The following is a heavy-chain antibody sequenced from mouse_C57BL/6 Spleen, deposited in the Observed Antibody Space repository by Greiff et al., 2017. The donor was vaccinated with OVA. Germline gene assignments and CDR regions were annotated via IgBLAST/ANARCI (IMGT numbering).Heavy chain of an antibody. D-gene: IGHD2-3*01. CDR3: AKYYDGYSYLDY. J-gene: IGHJ2*01. V-gene: IGHV1-76*01. CDR1: GYTFTDYN. CDR2: IYPGSGNT. Sequence: VQLQQSGAELVRPGASVKLSCKASGYTFTDYNIHWVKQRPGQGLEWIARIYPGSGNTYYNEKFKGKATLTAEKSSSTAYMQLSSLTCEDSAVYFCAKYYDGYSYLDYWGQGTTLTVSS.